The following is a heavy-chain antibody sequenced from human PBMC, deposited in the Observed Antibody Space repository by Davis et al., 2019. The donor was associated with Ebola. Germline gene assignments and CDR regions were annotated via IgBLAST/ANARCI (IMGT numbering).Heavy chain of an antibody. CDR3: ARDSRYYYYYGMDV. J-gene: IGHJ6*02. Sequence: PGGSLRLSCAASGFTFDDYAMHWVRQAPGKGLEWVSGISWNSGSIGYADSVKGRFTISRDNAKNSLYLQMNSLRAEDTAVYYCARDSRYYYYYGMDVWGQGTTVTVSS. CDR2: ISWNSGSI. V-gene: IGHV3-9*01. CDR1: GFTFDDYA.